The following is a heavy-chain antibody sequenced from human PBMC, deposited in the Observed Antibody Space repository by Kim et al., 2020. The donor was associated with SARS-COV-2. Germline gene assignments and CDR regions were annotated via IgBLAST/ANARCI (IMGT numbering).Heavy chain of an antibody. CDR1: GDSVPSNSAA. J-gene: IGHJ6*02. CDR2: TYYRSKWYN. CDR3: ARDHYDSSGPYYYYGMDV. D-gene: IGHD3-22*01. Sequence: SQTLSLTCAISGDSVPSNSAAWNWIRQSPSRGLEWLGRTYYRSKWYNDYAVSVKSRITINPDTSKNQFSLQLNSVTPEDTAVYYCARDHYDSSGPYYYYGMDVWGQGTTVTVSS. V-gene: IGHV6-1*01.